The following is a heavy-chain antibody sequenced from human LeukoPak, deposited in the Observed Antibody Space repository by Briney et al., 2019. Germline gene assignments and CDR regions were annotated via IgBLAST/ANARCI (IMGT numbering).Heavy chain of an antibody. D-gene: IGHD3-16*01. CDR2: ISGSGGST. CDR1: GFTFSSCA. J-gene: IGHJ4*02. Sequence: GGSLRLSCAASGFTFSSCAMSWVRQAPGKGLEWVSAISGSGGSTYYADSVKGRFTISRDNSKNTLYLQMNSLRAEDTAVYYCAKLTGDYVWGSFYLYWGQGTLVTVSS. V-gene: IGHV3-23*01. CDR3: AKLTGDYVWGSFYLY.